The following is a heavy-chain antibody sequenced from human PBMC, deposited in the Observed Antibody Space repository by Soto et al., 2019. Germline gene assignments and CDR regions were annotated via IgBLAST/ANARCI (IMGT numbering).Heavy chain of an antibody. CDR3: VFFLCYGDAGTSMAF. CDR2: INPSGGST. D-gene: IGHD4-17*01. V-gene: IGHV1-46*01. J-gene: IGHJ6*02. Sequence: ASVKVSCKASGYTFTSYYMHWVRQAPGQGLEWMGIINPSGGSTSYAQKFQGRVTMTRDTSTSTAYMELSSLRSEDTAVYYCVFFLCYGDAGTSMAFRARGTTVTVS. CDR1: GYTFTSYY.